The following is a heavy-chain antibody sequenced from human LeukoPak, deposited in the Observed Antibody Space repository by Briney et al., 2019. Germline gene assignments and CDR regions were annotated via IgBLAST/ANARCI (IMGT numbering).Heavy chain of an antibody. V-gene: IGHV4-39*01. CDR1: GGSISSSSYY. Sequence: SETLSLTCTVSGGSISSSSYYWGWLRQPPGKGLEWIGSIYYSGSTYYNPSLKSRVTISVGTSKNQFSLKLSSVTAADTAVYYCASQISRASSYMDVWGQGTTVTVSS. CDR2: IYYSGST. J-gene: IGHJ6*02. D-gene: IGHD2-15*01. CDR3: ASQISRASSYMDV.